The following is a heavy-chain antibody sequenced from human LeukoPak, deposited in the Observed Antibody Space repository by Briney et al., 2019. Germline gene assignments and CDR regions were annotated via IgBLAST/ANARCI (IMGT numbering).Heavy chain of an antibody. D-gene: IGHD6-19*01. CDR2: IYYSGST. CDR1: GASPSSYY. CDR3: ARADSSGMYYFDY. V-gene: IGHV4-59*01. Sequence: SETLSLTCTVSGASPSSYYWSWIRQPPGKGLEWIGEIYYSGSTNNNPSLKSRVTISVDTPKNQFSLKLSSVTAADTAVYYCARADSSGMYYFDYWGQGTLVTVSS. J-gene: IGHJ4*02.